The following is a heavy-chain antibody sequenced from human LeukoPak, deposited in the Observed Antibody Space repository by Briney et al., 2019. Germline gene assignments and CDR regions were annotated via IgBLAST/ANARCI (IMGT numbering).Heavy chain of an antibody. CDR3: ARFDYGDYGLSS. J-gene: IGHJ4*02. V-gene: IGHV1-69*06. CDR2: IIPIFGTA. Sequence: SVTVSCKASGGTFSSYAISWVRQAPGQGLEWMGGIIPIFGTANYAQKFQGRVTITADKSTSTAYMELSSLRSEDTAVYYCARFDYGDYGLSSWGQGTLVTVSS. CDR1: GGTFSSYA. D-gene: IGHD4-17*01.